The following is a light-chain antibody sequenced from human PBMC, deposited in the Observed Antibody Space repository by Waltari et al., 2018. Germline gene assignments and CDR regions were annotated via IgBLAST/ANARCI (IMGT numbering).Light chain of an antibody. CDR1: KLGDKY. Sequence: SYELTQPPSVSVSPGQTASNTCSGDKLGDKYACWYQQKPGKSPVLVIYQDSKRPSGIPERFYGSNSGNTATLTISGTQAMDEADYYCQAWDSSTGVFGGGTKLTVL. CDR3: QAWDSSTGV. J-gene: IGLJ2*01. V-gene: IGLV3-1*01. CDR2: QDS.